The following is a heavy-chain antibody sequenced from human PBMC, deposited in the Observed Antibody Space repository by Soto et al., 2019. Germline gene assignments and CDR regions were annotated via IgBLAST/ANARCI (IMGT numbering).Heavy chain of an antibody. CDR3: ARDSPGGTPCAGVTPYRALDI. J-gene: IGHJ3*02. Sequence: SAVKLSCKASGGTFSSYAIRWVRQAPGQGLEWMGGIIPIFGTANYAQKFQGRVTITADKSTSTAYMELSSLRSEDTAVYYCARDSPGGTPCAGVTPYRALDIWG. D-gene: IGHD3-10*01. CDR2: IIPIFGTA. V-gene: IGHV1-69*06. CDR1: GGTFSSYA.